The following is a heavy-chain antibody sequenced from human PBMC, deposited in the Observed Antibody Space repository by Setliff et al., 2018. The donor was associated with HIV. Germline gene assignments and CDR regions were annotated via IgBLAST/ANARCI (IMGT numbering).Heavy chain of an antibody. CDR3: ARDIGRRDGYLKIDY. D-gene: IGHD5-12*01. V-gene: IGHV1-18*01. Sequence: ASVQVSCQASGGTFSSYVITWVRQAPGQGLEWMGCINPNSGGTNIAQKLQGRVTMTTDTSTSTAYMALRSLRSDDTAVYYCARDIGRRDGYLKIDYWGQGTLVTVSS. J-gene: IGHJ4*02. CDR1: GGTFSSYV. CDR2: INPNSGGT.